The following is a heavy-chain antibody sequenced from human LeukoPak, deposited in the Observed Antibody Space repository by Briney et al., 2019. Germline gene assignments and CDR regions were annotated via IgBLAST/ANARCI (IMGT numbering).Heavy chain of an antibody. J-gene: IGHJ4*02. CDR3: ARLSSGWYGDFDY. CDR2: IKQDGSEK. V-gene: IGHV3-7*03. Sequence: GGSLRLTCAASGFTFSSYWMSWVRQAPGKGLEWVANIKQDGSEKYYVDSVKGRFTISRDNAQNSLHLQMNSLRAEDTAVYYCARLSSGWYGDFDYWGQGTLVTVSS. D-gene: IGHD6-19*01. CDR1: GFTFSSYW.